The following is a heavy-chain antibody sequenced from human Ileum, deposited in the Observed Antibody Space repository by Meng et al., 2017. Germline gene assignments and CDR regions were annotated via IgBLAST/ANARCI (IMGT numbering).Heavy chain of an antibody. J-gene: IGHJ4*02. CDR3: ARSLGYGDYWSY. V-gene: IGHV3-30*01. Sequence: QVPRVESGGAGVQPGRSLSLPCAASGFTFSSYAMHGVRQAPGKGLEWVAVISYDGSNKYYADSVKGRFTISRDNSKNTLYLQMNSLRAEDTAVYYCARSLGYGDYWSYWGQGTLVTVSS. CDR2: ISYDGSNK. CDR1: GFTFSSYA. D-gene: IGHD4-17*01.